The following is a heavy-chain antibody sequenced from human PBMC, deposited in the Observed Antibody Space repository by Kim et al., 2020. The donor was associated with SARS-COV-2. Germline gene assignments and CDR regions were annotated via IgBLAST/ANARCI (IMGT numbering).Heavy chain of an antibody. CDR2: LSSDGTNK. J-gene: IGHJ5*02. D-gene: IGHD1-26*01. V-gene: IGHV3-30*04. CDR3: TRASLVGPTYWFDP. Sequence: GGSLRLSCAASGFTFSSYPMLWVRQAQGKGLEWVAVLSSDGTNKYYADYVKGRFTISRDNSKNTLYLQMNSLRAEDTAVYYCTRASLVGPTYWFDPWGQGTLVTVSS. CDR1: GFTFSSYP.